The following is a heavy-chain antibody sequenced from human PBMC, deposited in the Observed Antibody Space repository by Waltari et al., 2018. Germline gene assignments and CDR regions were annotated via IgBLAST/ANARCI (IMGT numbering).Heavy chain of an antibody. J-gene: IGHJ4*02. Sequence: EVQLVESGGGLVQHGGSRRRSCAASGFTFSSHWMYWVRQTPGKGLVWVSGINSDGSSTSYADSVKGRVTISRDNAKNTLYLQMNSLRAEDTAVYYCVRDSSGTYWGQGTQVTVSA. V-gene: IGHV3-74*01. CDR2: INSDGSST. CDR1: GFTFSSHW. CDR3: VRDSSGTY. D-gene: IGHD3-22*01.